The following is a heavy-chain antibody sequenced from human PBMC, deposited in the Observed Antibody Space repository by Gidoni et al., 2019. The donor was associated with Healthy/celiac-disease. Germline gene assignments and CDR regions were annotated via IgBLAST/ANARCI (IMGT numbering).Heavy chain of an antibody. V-gene: IGHV3-73*02. D-gene: IGHD1-26*01. J-gene: IGHJ2*01. Sequence: EVQLVESGGGLVQPGGSLKLSCAASGFTFSGSAMPWVRQASGKGLEWVGRIRSKANSYATAYAASVKGRFTISRDDSKNTAYLQMNSLKTEDTAVYYCTRSLVGATKTVYWYFDLWGRGTLVTVSS. CDR3: TRSLVGATKTVYWYFDL. CDR2: IRSKANSYAT. CDR1: GFTFSGSA.